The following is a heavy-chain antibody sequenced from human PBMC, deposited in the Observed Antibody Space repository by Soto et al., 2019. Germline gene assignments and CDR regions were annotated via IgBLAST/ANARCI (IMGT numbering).Heavy chain of an antibody. V-gene: IGHV1-18*01. Sequence: PSVKVSCKASGYTFTSYGISWVRQAPGQGLEWMGWISAYNGNTNYAQKLQGRVTMTTDTSTSTAYMELRSLRSDDTAVYYCARDESKWLVKWDYYGMDVWGQGTTVTVSS. CDR1: GYTFTSYG. CDR2: ISAYNGNT. D-gene: IGHD6-19*01. CDR3: ARDESKWLVKWDYYGMDV. J-gene: IGHJ6*02.